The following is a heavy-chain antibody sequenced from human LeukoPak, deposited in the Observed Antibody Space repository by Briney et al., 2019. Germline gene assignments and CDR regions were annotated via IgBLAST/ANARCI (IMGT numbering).Heavy chain of an antibody. CDR2: ISSSSSYI. CDR1: GFTFSSYS. J-gene: IGHJ6*02. V-gene: IGHV3-21*01. CDR3: ARGLARGMDV. Sequence: GGFLRLSCAASGFTFSSYSMNWVRQAPGKGLEWVSSISSSSSYIYYADSVKGRFTISRDNAKNSLYLQMNSLRAEDTAVYYCARGLARGMDVWGQGTTVTVSS. D-gene: IGHD4-11*01.